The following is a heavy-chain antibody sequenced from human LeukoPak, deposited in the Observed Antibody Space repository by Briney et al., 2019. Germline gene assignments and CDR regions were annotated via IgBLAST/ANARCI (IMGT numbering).Heavy chain of an antibody. V-gene: IGHV3-33*01. CDR1: GFIFSSYG. J-gene: IGHJ4*02. CDR3: ARDRAMIVDRETFDY. D-gene: IGHD3-22*01. CDR2: IWYDGSNK. Sequence: PGRSLRLSCAASGFIFSSYGMHWVRQAPGKGLEWVAVIWYDGSNKYYADSVKGRFTISRDNSKNTLYLQMNSLRAEDTAVYYCARDRAMIVDRETFDYWGQGTLVTVSS.